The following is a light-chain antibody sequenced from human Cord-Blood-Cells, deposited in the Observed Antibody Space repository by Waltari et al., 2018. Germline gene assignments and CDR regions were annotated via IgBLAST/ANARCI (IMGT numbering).Light chain of an antibody. J-gene: IGLJ3*02. Sequence: QSALTQPASGSGSPGQSITISFTGPSREVGCYNLVPLNQHHPGKAPKLMIYEVSKRPSGVSNRFSGSKSGNTASLTISGLQAEDEADYYCCSYAGSSTYWVFGGGTKLTVL. CDR2: EVS. V-gene: IGLV2-23*02. CDR3: CSYAGSSTYWV. CDR1: SREVGCYNL.